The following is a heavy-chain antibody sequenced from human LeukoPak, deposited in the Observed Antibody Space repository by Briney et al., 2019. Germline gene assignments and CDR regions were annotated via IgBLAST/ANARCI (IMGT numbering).Heavy chain of an antibody. Sequence: GGSLRLSCTASGFTFGDYAMSWVRQAPGKGLEWVGFIRSKAYGGTTEYAASVKGRFTISRDDSKSIAYLQMNSLKTEDTAVYYCTRDRRGYYGSSGYYSRFDYWGQGTLVTVSS. CDR3: TRDRRGYYGSSGYYSRFDY. D-gene: IGHD3-22*01. J-gene: IGHJ4*02. CDR1: GFTFGDYA. V-gene: IGHV3-49*04. CDR2: IRSKAYGGTT.